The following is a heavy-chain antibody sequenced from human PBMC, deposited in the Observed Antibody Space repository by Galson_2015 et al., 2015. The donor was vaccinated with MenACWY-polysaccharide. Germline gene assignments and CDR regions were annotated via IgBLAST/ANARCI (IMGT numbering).Heavy chain of an antibody. CDR2: IKKDGSEK. Sequence: SLRLSCAVSGLTFKNYWMSWVRQAPGKGLEWVANIKKDGSEKYCVDSVKGRFTISRDNGRSSLYLQMNGLRAEDTAVYYCARGHYGMDVWGQGTTVTVS. CDR3: ARGHYGMDV. V-gene: IGHV3-7*01. J-gene: IGHJ6*02. CDR1: GLTFKNYW.